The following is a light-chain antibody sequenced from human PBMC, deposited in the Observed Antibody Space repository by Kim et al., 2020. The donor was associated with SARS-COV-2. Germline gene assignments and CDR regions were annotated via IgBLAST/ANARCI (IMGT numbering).Light chain of an antibody. J-gene: IGLJ1*01. Sequence: SPGRAVTISCTGTSTDVGGYNFVSWYQQRPGKAPQLIIYDVNKRPSGVPDRFSGSKSANTASLTISGLQAEDEADYFCCSYSGNYVFGTGTKVTVL. CDR3: CSYSGNYV. CDR1: STDVGGYNF. V-gene: IGLV2-11*03. CDR2: DVN.